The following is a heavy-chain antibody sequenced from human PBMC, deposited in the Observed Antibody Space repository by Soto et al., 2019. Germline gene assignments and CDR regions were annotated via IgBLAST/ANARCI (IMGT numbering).Heavy chain of an antibody. V-gene: IGHV4-4*02. Sequence: SETLSLTCAVSGGSISSSNWWSWVRQPPGKGLEWIGEIYHSGSTNYNPSLKSRVTISVDKSKNQFSLKLSSVTAADTAVYYCARDGGDGYNYFDYWGQGTLVTVSS. CDR2: IYHSGST. CDR1: GGSISSSNW. CDR3: ARDGGDGYNYFDY. D-gene: IGHD3-16*01. J-gene: IGHJ4*02.